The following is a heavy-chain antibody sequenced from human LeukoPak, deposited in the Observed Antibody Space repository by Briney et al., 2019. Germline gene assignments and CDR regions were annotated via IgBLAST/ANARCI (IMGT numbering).Heavy chain of an antibody. Sequence: APVKVSCKASGYTFTGYYMHWVRQAPGQGLEWMGWINPNSGGTNYAQKFQGRVTMTRDTSISTAYMELSRLRSDDTAVYYCASVPDYYDSSGYYLPWFDPWGQGTLVTVSS. D-gene: IGHD3-22*01. V-gene: IGHV1-2*02. CDR1: GYTFTGYY. CDR2: INPNSGGT. CDR3: ASVPDYYDSSGYYLPWFDP. J-gene: IGHJ5*02.